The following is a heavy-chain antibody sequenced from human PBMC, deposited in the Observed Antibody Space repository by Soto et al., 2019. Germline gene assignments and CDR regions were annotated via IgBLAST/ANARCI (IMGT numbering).Heavy chain of an antibody. CDR1: GFTFSSYG. D-gene: IGHD1-1*01. Sequence: QVQLVESGGGVVQTGRSLRLSCAASGFTFSSYGFHWVRQAPGKGLEWVAVIWNDGTNKYYADSVKGRFTISRDNSKNTLYLQMNSLRAEDTAVYYCASESLATGTTSGDYWGQGTLVTVSS. CDR3: ASESLATGTTSGDY. CDR2: IWNDGTNK. J-gene: IGHJ4*02. V-gene: IGHV3-33*01.